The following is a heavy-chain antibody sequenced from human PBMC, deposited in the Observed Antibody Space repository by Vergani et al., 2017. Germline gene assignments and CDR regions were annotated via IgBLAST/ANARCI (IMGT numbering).Heavy chain of an antibody. V-gene: IGHV5-51*01. CDR2: IYPGDSDT. CDR1: GYSFTSYW. J-gene: IGHJ6*02. Sequence: EVQLVQSGAEVKKPGESLKISCKGSGYSFTSYWIGWVRQMPGKGLEWMGIIYPGDSDTRYSPSFQGQVTIAAAKSICTAYLQWSSLKASDTAMYYCARLQAAAGHGGSEYYYYGMDVWGQGTTVTVSS. D-gene: IGHD6-13*01. CDR3: ARLQAAAGHGGSEYYYYGMDV.